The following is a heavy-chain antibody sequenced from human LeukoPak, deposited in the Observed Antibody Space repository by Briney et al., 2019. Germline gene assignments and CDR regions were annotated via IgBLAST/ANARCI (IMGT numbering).Heavy chain of an antibody. D-gene: IGHD6-13*01. CDR3: ARAKPSFYSSSWYSNDAFDI. CDR2: IIPIFGTA. CDR1: GGTFSSYA. Sequence: SVKVSCKASGGTFSSYAISWVRQAPGQGLEWMGGIIPIFGTANYAQKFQGRVTITADESTSTAYMELSSLRSEDTAVYYCARAKPSFYSSSWYSNDAFDIWGQGTMVTVSS. J-gene: IGHJ3*02. V-gene: IGHV1-69*13.